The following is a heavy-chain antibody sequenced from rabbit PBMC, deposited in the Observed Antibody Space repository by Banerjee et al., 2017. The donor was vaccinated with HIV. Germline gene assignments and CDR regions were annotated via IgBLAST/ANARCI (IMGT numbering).Heavy chain of an antibody. D-gene: IGHD6-1*01. CDR3: WRDRVDNSYIFNL. J-gene: IGHJ4*01. Sequence: QEQLEESGGGLVKPEGSLTLTCTASGFSFSSSYWICWVRQAPGKGLEWIACIVVGNGGSTYYASWAKGRFTISKTSSTTVTLQMTSLTAADTATYFCWRDRVDNSYIFNLWGPGTLVTVS. CDR1: GFSFSSSYW. V-gene: IGHV1S45*01. CDR2: IVVGNGGST.